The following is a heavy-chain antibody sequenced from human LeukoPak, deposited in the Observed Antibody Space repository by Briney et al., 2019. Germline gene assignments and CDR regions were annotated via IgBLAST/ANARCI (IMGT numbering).Heavy chain of an antibody. CDR3: ARLITIFGVVPSHFDY. CDR1: GFTFSSYA. V-gene: IGHV3-23*01. CDR2: ISGSGGST. Sequence: AGGSLRLSCAASGFTFSSYAMSWVRQAPGKGLEWVSAISGSGGSTYYADSVKGRFTISRDNSKNTLYLQMNSLRAEDTAVYYCARLITIFGVVPSHFDYWGQGTLVTVSS. J-gene: IGHJ4*02. D-gene: IGHD3-3*01.